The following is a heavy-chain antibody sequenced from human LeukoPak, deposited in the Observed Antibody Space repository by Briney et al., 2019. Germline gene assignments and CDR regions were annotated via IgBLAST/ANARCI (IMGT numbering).Heavy chain of an antibody. CDR1: GFTFRSYA. J-gene: IGHJ4*02. D-gene: IGHD3-10*01. CDR3: AKVMTRTMVRGVPPSDY. V-gene: IGHV3-23*01. Sequence: GGSLILSCAASGFTFRSYAMSWVRQPPGKGLKWVSAISGSGGSTYYADSVKGRFTISRDNSKNTLYLQMNSLRAEDTAVYYCAKVMTRTMVRGVPPSDYWGQGTLVTVSS. CDR2: ISGSGGST.